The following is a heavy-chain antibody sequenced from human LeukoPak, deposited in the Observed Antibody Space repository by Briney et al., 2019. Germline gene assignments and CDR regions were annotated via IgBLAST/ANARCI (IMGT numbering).Heavy chain of an antibody. CDR2: IIPIFGTA. CDR3: ARDEGHYYDSSARYFDY. D-gene: IGHD3-22*01. CDR1: GGTFSSYA. J-gene: IGHJ4*02. V-gene: IGHV1-69*13. Sequence: GASVKVSCKASGGTFSSYAISWVRQAPGQGLEWMGGIIPIFGTANYAQKFQGRVTITADESTSTAYMELSSLRSEDTAVYYCARDEGHYYDSSARYFDYWGQGTLVTVSS.